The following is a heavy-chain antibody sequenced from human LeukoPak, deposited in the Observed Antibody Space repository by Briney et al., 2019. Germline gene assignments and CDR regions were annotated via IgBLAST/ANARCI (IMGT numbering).Heavy chain of an antibody. CDR3: ARDRDWNSLDY. J-gene: IGHJ4*02. V-gene: IGHV3-74*01. CDR2: INPDGSNT. CDR1: EFAFTYHW. D-gene: IGHD1-1*01. Sequence: PGGSLRLSCAASEFAFTYHWMHWVRQAPGKGPVWVSRINPDGSNTVYAESVKGRFTISRDNAKNTLYLQMNSLRAEDTAVYYCARDRDWNSLDYWGQGTLVTVS.